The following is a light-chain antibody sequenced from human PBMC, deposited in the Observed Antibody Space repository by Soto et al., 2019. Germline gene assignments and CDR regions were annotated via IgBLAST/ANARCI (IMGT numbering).Light chain of an antibody. Sequence: DIQLTQSPSFLSASVGDRVTITCRASQGISSYLAWYQQKPGKAPKLLIYAASTLQSGVPSRFSGSGSGTEFTLTISSLQPEDFATYYCQQSYGIPPFTFGPGTRVDI. CDR2: AAS. CDR3: QQSYGIPPFT. J-gene: IGKJ3*01. V-gene: IGKV1-9*01. CDR1: QGISSY.